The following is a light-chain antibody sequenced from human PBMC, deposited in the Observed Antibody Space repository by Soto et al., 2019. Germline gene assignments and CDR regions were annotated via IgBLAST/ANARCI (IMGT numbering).Light chain of an antibody. CDR1: QSISSW. CDR3: KQYNSYPWT. CDR2: DAS. Sequence: DIQMTQSPSTLSASVGDRVTITCRASQSISSWLAWYQQKPGKAPKLLIYDASSLESGVPSRFSGSGSGTNFTFTFSSLQPDDFATYYCKQYNSYPWTFGQGTKGDIK. J-gene: IGKJ1*01. V-gene: IGKV1-5*01.